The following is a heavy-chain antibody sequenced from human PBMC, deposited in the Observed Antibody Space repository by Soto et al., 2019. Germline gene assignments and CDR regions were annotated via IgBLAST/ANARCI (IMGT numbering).Heavy chain of an antibody. CDR1: PITVYNFAA. CDR2: ISGRGDHR. CDR3: AKGGALENQTPYGMDV. Sequence: EMQLLESGGGLGQPGGSLRLSCVASPITVYNFAAMSWVRQTPERGLEWVSTISGRGDHRYYADSVKGRFTISRDNSKNRLYLQMDGLRVDDTAVYYCAKGGALENQTPYGMDVWGQGTTVTV. V-gene: IGHV3-23*01. J-gene: IGHJ6*02. D-gene: IGHD1-26*01.